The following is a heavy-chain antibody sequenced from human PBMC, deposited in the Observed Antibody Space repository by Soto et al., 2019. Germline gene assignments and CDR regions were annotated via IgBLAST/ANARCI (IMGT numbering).Heavy chain of an antibody. J-gene: IGHJ5*02. CDR1: GSSITAAGYY. V-gene: IGHV4-30-4*01. Sequence: QVQLQESGPGLVKPSQTLSLTCFVLGSSITAAGYYWSWTRHPPGKGLEWIGSFYSSGSILYNPSLRRRVSISGDTSSNQCSMSLTSVTAADTARYYCARMYSSGSGWFHPWGQGTLVTVAS. CDR3: ARMYSSGSGWFHP. CDR2: FYSSGSI. D-gene: IGHD6-19*01.